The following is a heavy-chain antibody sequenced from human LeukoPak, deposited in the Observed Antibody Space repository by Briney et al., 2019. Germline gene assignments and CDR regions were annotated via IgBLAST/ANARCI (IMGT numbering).Heavy chain of an antibody. D-gene: IGHD3-22*01. CDR3: ARGHYYYDSSGYSKRGAFDI. Sequence: PSETLSLTCTVSGGSISSYYWSWIRQPAGKGLEWIGRIYTSGSTNYNPSLKSRVTISVDTSKNQFSLKLSSVTAADTAVYYCARGHYYYDSSGYSKRGAFDIWGQGTMVTVSS. J-gene: IGHJ3*02. CDR1: GGSISSYY. V-gene: IGHV4-4*07. CDR2: IYTSGST.